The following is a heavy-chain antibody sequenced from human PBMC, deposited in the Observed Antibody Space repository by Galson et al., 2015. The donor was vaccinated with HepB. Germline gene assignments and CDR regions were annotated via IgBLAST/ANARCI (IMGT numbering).Heavy chain of an antibody. D-gene: IGHD3-22*01. CDR1: GFTFSSYS. CDR2: ISSSSSYI. J-gene: IGHJ2*01. Sequence: SLRLSCAASGFTFSSYSMNWVRQAPGKGLEWVSSISSSSSYIYYADSVKGRFTISRDNAKNSLYLQMNSLRAEDTAVYYCARAWDYYDSSGYPYWYFDLWFRSTLVTVSS. CDR3: ARAWDYYDSSGYPYWYFDL. V-gene: IGHV3-21*01.